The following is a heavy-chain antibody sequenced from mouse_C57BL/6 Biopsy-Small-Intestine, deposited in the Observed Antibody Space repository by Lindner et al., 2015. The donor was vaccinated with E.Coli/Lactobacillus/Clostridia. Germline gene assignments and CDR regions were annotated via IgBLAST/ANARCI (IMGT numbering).Heavy chain of an antibody. D-gene: IGHD4-1*01. Sequence: SVKVSCKASGYTFTTYGITWVRQAPGQGLEWMGWISAYNGNTKYAQKLQGRVTMTTDTSTSTAYMELRSLRSDDTAVYYCARDPSIDKADLEGNWFDPWGQGTLVTVSS. CDR3: ARDPSIDKADLEGNWFDP. CDR2: ISAYNGNT. V-gene: IGHV1-7*01. J-gene: IGHJ4*01. CDR1: GYTFTTYG.